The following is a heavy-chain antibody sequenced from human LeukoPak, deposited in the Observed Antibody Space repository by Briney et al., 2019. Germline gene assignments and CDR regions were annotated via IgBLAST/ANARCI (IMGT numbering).Heavy chain of an antibody. J-gene: IGHJ2*01. CDR3: ARENWYFDL. CDR1: GFTFHNYA. Sequence: PGGSLRLSCAASGFTFHNYAIHWVRQAPGKGLEWVSLTSGDGITTYFADSVKGRFTISRDNSRNTLYLQMNSLRAEDTAVYYCARENWYFDLWGRGTLVTVSS. CDR2: TSGDGITT. V-gene: IGHV3-43*02.